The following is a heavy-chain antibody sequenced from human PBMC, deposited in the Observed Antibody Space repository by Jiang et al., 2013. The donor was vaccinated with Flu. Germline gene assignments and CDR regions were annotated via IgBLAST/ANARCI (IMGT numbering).Heavy chain of an antibody. D-gene: IGHD4-17*01. V-gene: IGHV4-39*01. J-gene: IGHJ4*02. CDR3: ARHPYGDYGYFDY. Sequence: SIYYSGSTYYNPSLKSRVTISVDTSKNQFSLKLSSVTAADTAVYYCARHPYGDYGYFDYWGQGTLVTVSS. CDR2: IYYSGST.